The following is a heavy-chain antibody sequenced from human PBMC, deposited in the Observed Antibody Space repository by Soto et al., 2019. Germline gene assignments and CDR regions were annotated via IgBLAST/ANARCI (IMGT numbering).Heavy chain of an antibody. V-gene: IGHV3-9*01. CDR1: GFTFDDYA. CDR2: IRWNSGSI. D-gene: IGHD6-19*01. Sequence: EVQRVEAGGGLVQPGRSLRLSCAASGFTFDDYAMHWVRQAPGRGREWVSGIRWNSGSIGYADSVNGRFTISRDNAKNSLYLQMNSLRAEDTALYYCAKGWEYSSGLSYYFDYWGQGTLVTVSS. J-gene: IGHJ4*02. CDR3: AKGWEYSSGLSYYFDY.